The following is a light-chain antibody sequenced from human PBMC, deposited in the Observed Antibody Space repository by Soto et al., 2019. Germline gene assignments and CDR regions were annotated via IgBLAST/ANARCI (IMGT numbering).Light chain of an antibody. Sequence: EVVMTQSPATLSVSPGERATLSCRASQSVGSNLAWYHQKPGQAPRLLIHGAYTRATGIPARFSGSGSGTEFTLTISSLQSEDFAVYYCQQFDNWPRTFGQGTKLEIK. J-gene: IGKJ2*02. V-gene: IGKV3-15*01. CDR2: GAY. CDR1: QSVGSN. CDR3: QQFDNWPRT.